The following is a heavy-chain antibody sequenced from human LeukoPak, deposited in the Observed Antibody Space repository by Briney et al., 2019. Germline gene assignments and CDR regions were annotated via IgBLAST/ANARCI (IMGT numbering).Heavy chain of an antibody. CDR3: ARAYYGDYSPNDY. D-gene: IGHD4-17*01. CDR1: GFTFSSSG. V-gene: IGHV3-33*01. Sequence: GGSLRLSCAASGFTFSSSGMHWVRQAPGKGLEWVAAIWYDGSNKFYADSVKGRFTISRDNSKNTLYLQMNSLRAEDTAVYYCARAYYGDYSPNDYWGQGTLVTVSS. J-gene: IGHJ4*02. CDR2: IWYDGSNK.